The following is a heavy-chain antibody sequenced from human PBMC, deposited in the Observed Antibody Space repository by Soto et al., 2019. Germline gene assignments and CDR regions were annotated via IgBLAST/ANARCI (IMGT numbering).Heavy chain of an antibody. CDR2: IKQDGSEK. CDR1: GFTFSSYW. J-gene: IGHJ6*02. Sequence: GGSLRLSCAASGFTFSSYWMSWVRQAPGKGLEWVANIKQDGSEKYYVDSVKGRFTISRDNAKNSLYLQMNSLRAEDTAVYYCARFYYDSSGYLPPPYYYYNGMDVWGQGTXVTVSS. D-gene: IGHD3-22*01. V-gene: IGHV3-7*04. CDR3: ARFYYDSSGYLPPPYYYYNGMDV.